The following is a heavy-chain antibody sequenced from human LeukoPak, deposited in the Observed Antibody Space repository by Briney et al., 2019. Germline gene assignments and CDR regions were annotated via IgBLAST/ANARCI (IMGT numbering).Heavy chain of an antibody. Sequence: GGSLRLSCAASGFTFGSYWMSWVRQAPGSGLEWVANIKHDGSENYYVDSVKGRFTISRDNAKNSLYLQMTSLRAEDTAVYYCARLIYGGSFNWYFDLWGRGTLVTVSS. D-gene: IGHD4-23*01. CDR2: IKHDGSEN. CDR3: ARLIYGGSFNWYFDL. V-gene: IGHV3-7*03. CDR1: GFTFGSYW. J-gene: IGHJ2*01.